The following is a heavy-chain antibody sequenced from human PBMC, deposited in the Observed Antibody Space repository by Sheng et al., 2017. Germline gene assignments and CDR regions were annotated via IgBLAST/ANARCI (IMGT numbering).Heavy chain of an antibody. CDR3: ARLVTSRTTVHYHDY. D-gene: IGHD4-4*01. CDR1: GYSIGTDYS. J-gene: IGHJ4*02. Sequence: QVQLQESGPGLVKPSETLSLTCTVSGYSIGTDYSWGWIRQPPGKGLEWIGTIYHSGNTYYNPSLKSRITVSSDTSKNQFSLTLSSVTAADTAVYYCARLVTSRTTVHYHDYWGSGTLVSVPS. V-gene: IGHV4-38-2*02. CDR2: IYHSGNT.